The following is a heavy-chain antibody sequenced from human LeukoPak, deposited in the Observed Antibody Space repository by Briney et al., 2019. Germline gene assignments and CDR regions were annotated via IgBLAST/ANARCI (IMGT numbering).Heavy chain of an antibody. CDR3: VRAWGGGSYSDAFDI. J-gene: IGHJ3*02. CDR2: ISSSSSNI. D-gene: IGHD1-26*01. CDR1: GFTFSYYN. Sequence: PGGSLRLSCAASGFTFSYYNMNWVRQAPGKGLEWVSSISSSSSNIYYADSVKGRFTISRDNAKNSLYLQMSSLRVEDTAVFYCVRAWGGGSYSDAFDIWGQGTMVTVSS. V-gene: IGHV3-21*06.